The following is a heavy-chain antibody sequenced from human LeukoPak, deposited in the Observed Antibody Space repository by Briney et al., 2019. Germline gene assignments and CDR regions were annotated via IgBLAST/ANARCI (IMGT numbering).Heavy chain of an antibody. CDR3: ARLTDGYSEASPDY. J-gene: IGHJ4*02. V-gene: IGHV1-69*13. Sequence: GASVKVSCKASGGTFSSYAISWVRQAPGQGLEWMGGIIPIFGTANYAQKFQGRVTITADESTSTAYMELSSLRSEDTAVYYCARLTDGYSEASPDYWGQGTLVTVSS. CDR2: IIPIFGTA. CDR1: GGTFSSYA. D-gene: IGHD5-24*01.